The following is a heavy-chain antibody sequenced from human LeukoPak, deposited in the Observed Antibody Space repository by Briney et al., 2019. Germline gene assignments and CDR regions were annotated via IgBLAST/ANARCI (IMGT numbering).Heavy chain of an antibody. CDR1: GGSISSSSYY. CDR3: ARLPYYYDSSGYRPYYFDY. V-gene: IGHV4-39*01. J-gene: IGHJ4*02. Sequence: SETLSLTCTVSGGSISSSSYYWGWIRQPPGKGLEWIGSIYYSGSTYYNPSLKSRVTISVDTSKNQFSLKLSSVTAADTAVYYCARLPYYYDSSGYRPYYFDYWGQGTLVTVSS. D-gene: IGHD3-22*01. CDR2: IYYSGST.